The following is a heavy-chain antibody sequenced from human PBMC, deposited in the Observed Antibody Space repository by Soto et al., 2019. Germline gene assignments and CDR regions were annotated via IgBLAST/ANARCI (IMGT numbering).Heavy chain of an antibody. D-gene: IGHD2-15*01. CDR3: SLLAFTDDAVRDF. V-gene: IGHV1-69*01. CDR2: ITPIVGTT. CDR1: GGPLSKYG. Sequence: QVQLAQSGAEVKKPASPVWVSCKASGGPLSKYGIGWVRQSPGQRLEYLGGITPIVGTTTYVQKFQSRLTISADESANTIYMELSRLIPEDTAIYYCSLLAFTDDAVRDFWGHGTLVIVSS. J-gene: IGHJ4*01.